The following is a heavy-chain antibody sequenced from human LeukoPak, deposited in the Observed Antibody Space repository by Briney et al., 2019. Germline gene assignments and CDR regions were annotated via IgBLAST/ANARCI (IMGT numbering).Heavy chain of an antibody. D-gene: IGHD4-17*01. CDR2: ISDSGGST. V-gene: IGHV3-23*01. CDR1: GCALTNYA. CDR3: ARDYADYVGFFFFDH. Sequence: GGCLTLSRAASGCALTNYAMNWVGLAPGKGLEWVSSISDSGGSTYYADSAKGRFTISRDNSKNTLYLQMDSLRAEDTAVYYCARDYADYVGFFFFDHWGQGTLVTVSS. J-gene: IGHJ4*02.